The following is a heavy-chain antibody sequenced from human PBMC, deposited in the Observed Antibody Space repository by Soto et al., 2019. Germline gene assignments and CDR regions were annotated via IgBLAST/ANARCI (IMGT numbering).Heavy chain of an antibody. CDR2: IIPIFGTA. CDR1: GGTFSSYA. V-gene: IGHV1-69*13. J-gene: IGHJ5*02. CDR3: ALLQRLSDIVVVVAASIFGGWFDP. Sequence: ASVKVSCKASGGTFSSYAISWVRQAPGQGLEWMGGIIPIFGTANYAQKFQGRVTITADESTSTAYMELSSLRSEDTAVYYCALLQRLSDIVVVVAASIFGGWFDPWGQGTLVTVSS. D-gene: IGHD2-15*01.